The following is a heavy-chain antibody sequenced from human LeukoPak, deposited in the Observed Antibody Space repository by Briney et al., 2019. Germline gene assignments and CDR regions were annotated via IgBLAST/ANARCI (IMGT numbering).Heavy chain of an antibody. Sequence: SETLSLTCTVSGGSISSYYWSWIRQPPGKGLEWIGYIYYSGSTNYNPSLKSRVTISVDTSKNQFSLKLSSVTAADTAVYCCARVGVYYGSGSYGYYFDYWGQGTLVTVSS. CDR3: ARVGVYYGSGSYGYYFDY. D-gene: IGHD3-10*01. V-gene: IGHV4-59*01. CDR2: IYYSGST. J-gene: IGHJ4*02. CDR1: GGSISSYY.